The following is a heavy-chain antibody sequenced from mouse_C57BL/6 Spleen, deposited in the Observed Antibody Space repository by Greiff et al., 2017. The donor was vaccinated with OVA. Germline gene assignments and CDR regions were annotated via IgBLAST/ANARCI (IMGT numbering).Heavy chain of an antibody. Sequence: VQLQQSGAELVRPGASVTLSCKASGYTFTDYEMHWVKQTPVHCLEWIGAIDPETGGTAYNQKFKGKAILTADKSSSTAYMELRSLTSEDSAVYYCTRCPITTVVAFDYWGQGTTLTVSS. V-gene: IGHV1-15*01. CDR3: TRCPITTVVAFDY. J-gene: IGHJ2*01. CDR1: GYTFTDYE. D-gene: IGHD1-1*01. CDR2: IDPETGGT.